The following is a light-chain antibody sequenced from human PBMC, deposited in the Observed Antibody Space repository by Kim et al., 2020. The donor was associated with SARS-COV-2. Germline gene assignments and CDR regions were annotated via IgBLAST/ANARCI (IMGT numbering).Light chain of an antibody. CDR2: AAS. CDR1: QGISSY. Sequence: ASTGDRVTITCRASQGISSYLAWYQQKPGKAPKLLIYAASTLQSGVPSRFSGSGSGTDFTLTISCLQSEDFSTYYCQQYYSYPRTFGPGTKVDIK. V-gene: IGKV1-8*01. J-gene: IGKJ3*01. CDR3: QQYYSYPRT.